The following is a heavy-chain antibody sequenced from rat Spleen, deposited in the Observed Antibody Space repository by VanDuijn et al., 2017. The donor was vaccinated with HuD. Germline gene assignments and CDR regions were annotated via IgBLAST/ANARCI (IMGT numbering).Heavy chain of an antibody. D-gene: IGHD1-10*01. V-gene: IGHV3-3*01. CDR3: AREGLTLDF. CDR1: GHSIASSYR. CDR2: LNSAGST. Sequence: EVQLQESGPGLVKPSQSLSLTCSVTGHSIASSYRCNWIRKFPGNKLEWMGYLNSAGSTNCNPSLKSRISSSRDTSKNQFFLQVDSVSTEDTATYDCAREGLTLDFWGPGTMVTVSS. J-gene: IGHJ1*01.